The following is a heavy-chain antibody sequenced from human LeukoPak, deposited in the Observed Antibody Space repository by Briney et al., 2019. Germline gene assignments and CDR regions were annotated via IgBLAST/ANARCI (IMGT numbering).Heavy chain of an antibody. Sequence: GGSLRLSCAASGFIFSSYDMHWVRQATGKGLEWVSAIGTAGDTYYPGSVKGRFTISRENAKNSLYLQMNSLRAGDTAVYYCARGGSMILGDAFDIWGQGTMVTVSS. CDR3: ARGGSMILGDAFDI. V-gene: IGHV3-13*01. CDR1: GFIFSSYD. D-gene: IGHD3-22*01. CDR2: IGTAGDT. J-gene: IGHJ3*02.